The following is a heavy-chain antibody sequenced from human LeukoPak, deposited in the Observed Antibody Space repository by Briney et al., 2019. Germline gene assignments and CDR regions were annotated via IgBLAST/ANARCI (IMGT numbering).Heavy chain of an antibody. CDR1: GFTFSSYA. CDR2: TTGSGGTT. J-gene: IGHJ4*02. V-gene: IGHV3-23*01. D-gene: IGHD6-13*01. CDR3: VKARTPTSSAWYRGFDS. Sequence: PGGSLRLSCAASGFTFSSYAMSWVRQAPGKGLEWVSITTGSGGTTYYADYVKGRFTNSRDNSKNTLYLQMNSLRAEDTAVYFCVKARTPTSSAWYRGFDSWGQGTLVTVSS.